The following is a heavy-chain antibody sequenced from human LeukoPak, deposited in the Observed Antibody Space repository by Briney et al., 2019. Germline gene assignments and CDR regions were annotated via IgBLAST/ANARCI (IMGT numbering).Heavy chain of an antibody. CDR1: GFTFSSYE. CDR3: ARDLGSSGWYGSNWFDP. J-gene: IGHJ5*02. CDR2: INSDGSST. D-gene: IGHD6-19*01. V-gene: IGHV3-74*01. Sequence: PGGSLRLSCEASGFTFSSYEMNWVRQAPGKGLVWVSRINSDGSSTSYADSVKGRFTISRDNAKNTLYLQMNSLRAEDTAVYYCARDLGSSGWYGSNWFDPWGQGTLVTVSS.